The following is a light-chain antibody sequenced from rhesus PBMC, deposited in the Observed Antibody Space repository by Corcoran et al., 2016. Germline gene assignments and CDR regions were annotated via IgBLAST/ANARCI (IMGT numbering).Light chain of an antibody. CDR1: SNDIGANKY. CDR3: SSFAANNSFV. V-gene: IGLV2-32*02. CDR2: EVS. Sequence: QAALTHPRSVSASPGQSVTISCTGTSNDIGANKYVSWYRQHPDTAPKVLIYEVSKRAFGVSARFSGAKSGNTASLTISGLQAEDEADYDCSSFAANNSFVFGSGTKLTVL. J-gene: IGLJ6*01.